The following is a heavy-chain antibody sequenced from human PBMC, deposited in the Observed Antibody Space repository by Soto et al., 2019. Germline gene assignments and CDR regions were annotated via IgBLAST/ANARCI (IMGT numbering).Heavy chain of an antibody. J-gene: IGHJ4*02. D-gene: IGHD2-2*01. CDR2: INGGGGTT. V-gene: IGHV3-23*01. Sequence: GGSLRLSCTASGFTFSSYAMSWVRQAPGKGLEWVSSINGGGGTTNYADSVKGRFTISRDNSRNTMYLQMNSLRAEDTALYFCAKIICTTNCYDYWGQGTLVTVSS. CDR3: AKIICTTNCYDY. CDR1: GFTFSSYA.